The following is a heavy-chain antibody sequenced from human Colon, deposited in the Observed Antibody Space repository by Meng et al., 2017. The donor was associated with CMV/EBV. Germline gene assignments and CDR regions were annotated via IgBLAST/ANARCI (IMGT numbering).Heavy chain of an antibody. V-gene: IGHV3-21*06. CDR3: ARDFKSGRP. CDR1: GFPFSLFT. Sequence: GESLKISCVAAGFPFSLFTMHWVRQAPGKGLEWVSSISPSGDYIHYADSLKGRFTISRDNTKNSLFPQMNSLRADDTADYYCARDFKSGRPWGQGTLVTVSS. CDR2: ISPSGDYI. J-gene: IGHJ5*02.